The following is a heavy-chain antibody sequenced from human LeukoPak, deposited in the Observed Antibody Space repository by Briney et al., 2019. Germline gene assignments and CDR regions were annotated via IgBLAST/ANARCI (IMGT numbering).Heavy chain of an antibody. J-gene: IGHJ4*02. CDR1: GFTFDDYA. CDR2: ISWNSGSI. D-gene: IGHD6-13*01. V-gene: IGHV3-9*01. CDR3: AKDTGSSWYGGVYFDY. Sequence: PGRSLRLSCAASGFTFDDYAMHWVRQAPGKGLEWVSGISWNSGSIGYADSVKGRFTISRDNAKNSPYLQMNSLRAEDTALYYCAKDTGSSWYGGVYFDYWGQGTLVTVSS.